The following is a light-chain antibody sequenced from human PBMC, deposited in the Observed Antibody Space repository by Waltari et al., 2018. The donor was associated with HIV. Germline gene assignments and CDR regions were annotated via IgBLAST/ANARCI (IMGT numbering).Light chain of an antibody. CDR3: QVWDATGDHPGV. V-gene: IGLV3-21*02. Sequence: SYVLTQPPSVSVAPGQTAMIICGGDNIATYTVHWYQQRPGPAPVLVIAGNSDRPSGIPERVSGSISGNTATLTISRVEVGDEAGYFCQVWDATGDHPGVFGGGTKLTVL. J-gene: IGLJ3*02. CDR1: NIATYT. CDR2: GNS.